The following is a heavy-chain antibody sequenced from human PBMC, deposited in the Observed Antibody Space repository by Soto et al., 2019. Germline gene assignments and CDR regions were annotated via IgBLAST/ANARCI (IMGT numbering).Heavy chain of an antibody. D-gene: IGHD2-21*02. Sequence: HPGGSLRLSCAASGFTFSSYGMHWVRQAPGKGLEWVAVISYDGSNKYYADSVKGRFTISRDNAKNSVSLQMDSLRAEDAAVYYCAREETAWPLAYGLDVWGQGTTVTVSS. J-gene: IGHJ6*02. V-gene: IGHV3-30*03. CDR1: GFTFSSYG. CDR2: ISYDGSNK. CDR3: AREETAWPLAYGLDV.